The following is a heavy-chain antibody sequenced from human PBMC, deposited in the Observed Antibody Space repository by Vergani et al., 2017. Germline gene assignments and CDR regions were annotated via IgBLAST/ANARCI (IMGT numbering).Heavy chain of an antibody. J-gene: IGHJ4*02. CDR2: INSSGGHT. CDR1: GSTFSNYY. CDR3: SGGDYGILTGYRV. D-gene: IGHD3-9*01. Sequence: QVQVVQSGAEVTKSGASVKFSFKTSGSTFSNYYMHWVRQAPGQGLEWMGIINSSGGHTNYAQKFQGRVTMTRDTSTSTVYMELSSLSSEETAIYYCSGGDYGILTGYRVWVEGTLVT. V-gene: IGHV1-46*03.